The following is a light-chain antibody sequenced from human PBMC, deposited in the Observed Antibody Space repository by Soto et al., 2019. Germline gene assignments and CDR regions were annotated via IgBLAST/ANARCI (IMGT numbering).Light chain of an antibody. V-gene: IGKV3D-20*02. J-gene: IGKJ1*01. CDR1: QRVSSSY. CDR3: QQRSNWPRT. CDR2: GAS. Sequence: IVVTHSPGTLSLTRGERATLSCRASQRVSSSYLAWYQQKPGQAPRLLIYGASSRATGIPDRFSGSGSGTDFTLTISSLEPEDFAVYYCQQRSNWPRTFGQGTKVDIK.